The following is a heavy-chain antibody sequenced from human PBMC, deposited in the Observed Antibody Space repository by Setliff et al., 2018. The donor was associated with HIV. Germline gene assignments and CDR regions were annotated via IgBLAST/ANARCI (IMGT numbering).Heavy chain of an antibody. Sequence: SETLSLTCTVSSDSISSSYWTWIRQPPGQGLERIGYVHHSGSTKYNASLRSRVTMSVDTSKNLFSLTLRSVTAADTAVYYCASAGPYCGDDCPYNWLTPWGQGTLVTVSS. CDR3: ASAGPYCGDDCPYNWLTP. D-gene: IGHD2-21*02. V-gene: IGHV4-59*01. J-gene: IGHJ5*02. CDR2: VHHSGST. CDR1: SDSISSSY.